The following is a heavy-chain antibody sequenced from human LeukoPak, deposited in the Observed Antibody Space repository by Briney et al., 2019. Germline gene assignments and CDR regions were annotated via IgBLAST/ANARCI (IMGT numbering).Heavy chain of an antibody. CDR1: GFTFSSYG. CDR3: AKDRSAAFLRYFDWSTGPNWFDP. V-gene: IGHV3-30*18. D-gene: IGHD3-9*01. CDR2: ISYDGSNK. J-gene: IGHJ5*02. Sequence: GGSLRLSCAASGFTFSSYGMHWVRQAPGKGLEWVAVISYDGSNKYYADSMKGRFTISRDNSKNTLYLQMSSLRAEDTAVYYCAKDRSAAFLRYFDWSTGPNWFDPWGQGTLVTVSS.